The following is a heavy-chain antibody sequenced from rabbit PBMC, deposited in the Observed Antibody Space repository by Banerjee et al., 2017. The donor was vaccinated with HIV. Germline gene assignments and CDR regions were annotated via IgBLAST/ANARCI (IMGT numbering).Heavy chain of an antibody. CDR1: GFSLNIYE. CDR3: ARDLAGVIGWNFDL. V-gene: IGHV1S45*01. D-gene: IGHD4-1*01. J-gene: IGHJ4*01. Sequence: QEQLEESGGDLVKPGASLTLTCTASGFSLNIYEMCWVRQAPGKGLEWIACINTSSGNTVYATWAKGRFTISRTSSTTVALQMTSLTAADTATYFCARDLAGVIGWNFDLWGPGTLVTVS. CDR2: INTSSGNT.